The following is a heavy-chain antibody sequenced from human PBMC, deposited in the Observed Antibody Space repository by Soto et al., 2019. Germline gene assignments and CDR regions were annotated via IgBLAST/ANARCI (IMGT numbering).Heavy chain of an antibody. D-gene: IGHD1-26*01. Sequence: EVQLVESGGGLVQPGGSLKLSCAASGFTFSGSAMHWVRQASGKGLEWVGRIRSKANSYATAYAASVKGRFTISRDDSKNTAYLLMNSLKTEDTAVYYRTRHERMGGSYRGQGTLVTVSS. CDR1: GFTFSGSA. V-gene: IGHV3-73*02. J-gene: IGHJ4*02. CDR2: IRSKANSYAT. CDR3: TRHERMGGSY.